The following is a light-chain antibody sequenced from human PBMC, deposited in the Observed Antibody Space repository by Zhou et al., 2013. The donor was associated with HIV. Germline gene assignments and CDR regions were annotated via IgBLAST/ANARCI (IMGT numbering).Light chain of an antibody. J-gene: IGKJ2*01. CDR2: LAS. CDR3: MQALQTPYT. Sequence: IVLTQSPLSLSVTPGKPAAISCRANESLLHKNGYDFLDWYLQKSGQSPQLLIYLASTRASGVPDRFSGSGSGTDFTLKISRVEPEDVGVYYCMQALQTPYTFGQGTKLEFK. CDR1: ESLLHKNGYDF. V-gene: IGKV2-28*01.